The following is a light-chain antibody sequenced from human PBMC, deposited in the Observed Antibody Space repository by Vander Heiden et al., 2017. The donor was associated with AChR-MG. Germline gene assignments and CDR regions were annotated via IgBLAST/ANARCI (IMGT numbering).Light chain of an antibody. CDR3: MQGTHVFT. V-gene: IGKV2-30*02. Sequence: VMTQSPLSLPVTLAQPASISFRSSHSLVHSDGRTYASWFQRRPGQSPRRLISRVSNRDSGVPDRSKGRGSGTDFTLKSSRVEDEDVGAYYCMQGTHVFTFGHGTKVEIK. CDR1: HSLVHSDGRTY. CDR2: RVS. J-gene: IGKJ3*01.